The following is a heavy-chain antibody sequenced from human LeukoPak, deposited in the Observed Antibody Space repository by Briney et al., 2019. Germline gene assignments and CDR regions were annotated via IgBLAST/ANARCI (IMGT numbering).Heavy chain of an antibody. CDR2: IRYDGSNK. D-gene: IGHD2-15*01. Sequence: GVSLRLTCAASRFTFSSYGTHWLRQAPGKGLEWVAFIRYDGSNKYYADSVKGRFTISRDNSKNTLYLQMNSLRAEDTAVYYCAKVGGYCSGGSCYSQGLHYMDVWGKGTTVTVSS. CDR3: AKVGGYCSGGSCYSQGLHYMDV. J-gene: IGHJ6*03. CDR1: RFTFSSYG. V-gene: IGHV3-30*02.